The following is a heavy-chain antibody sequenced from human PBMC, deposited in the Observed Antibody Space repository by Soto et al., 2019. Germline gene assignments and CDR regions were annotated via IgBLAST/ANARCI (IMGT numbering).Heavy chain of an antibody. J-gene: IGHJ4*02. V-gene: IGHV3-74*01. CDR1: GFTFSNSW. D-gene: IGHD2-15*01. Sequence: EVQLVESGGGLIQPGGSLRLSCAASGFTFSNSWMHWVRQAPGKGLVWVSRVNGDGTSTSYADSVKGRFSISRDNAKNTLYLQMNSLRVEDTAVYYCAREILYWGQGTLVTVSS. CDR3: AREILY. CDR2: VNGDGTST.